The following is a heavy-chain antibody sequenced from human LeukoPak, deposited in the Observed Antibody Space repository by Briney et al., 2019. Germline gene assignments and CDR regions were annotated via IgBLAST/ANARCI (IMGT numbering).Heavy chain of an antibody. V-gene: IGHV4-4*02. J-gene: IGHJ4*02. D-gene: IGHD5-12*01. CDR3: LRDTQWLQGGVYYLDD. Sequence: PSETLSLTCAVSGASITSSNWWSWVRQPPGKGLEWIGEIYHSGSSNYNPSLESRVTISVDKSKNQFSLNLTSVTAADTAVYYCLRDTQWLQGGVYYLDDWGQGTLVTVSS. CDR2: IYHSGSS. CDR1: GASITSSNW.